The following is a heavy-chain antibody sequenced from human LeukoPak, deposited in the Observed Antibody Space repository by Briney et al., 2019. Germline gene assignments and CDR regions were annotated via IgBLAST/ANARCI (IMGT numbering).Heavy chain of an antibody. J-gene: IGHJ4*02. D-gene: IGHD4-23*01. V-gene: IGHV1-18*01. CDR1: GYTFTSYG. CDR2: ISAYNGNT. CDR3: VGCYGGWTSFDY. Sequence: GASVKVSCKASGYTFTSYGVSWVRQAPGQGLEWMGWISAYNGNTNYAQKLQGRVTITRDTSASTAYMELSSLRSEDTAVYYCVGCYGGWTSFDYWGQGTLVTVSS.